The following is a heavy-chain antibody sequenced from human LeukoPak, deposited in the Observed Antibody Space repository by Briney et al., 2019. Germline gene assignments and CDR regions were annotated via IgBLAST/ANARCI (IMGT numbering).Heavy chain of an antibody. CDR3: ARCRGYYSTCSFDI. CDR2: MYHSGST. CDR1: GGSISSGGFS. D-gene: IGHD3-22*01. V-gene: IGHV4-30-2*01. J-gene: IGHJ3*02. Sequence: SETLSLACAVSGGSISSGGFSSSWIRQPPGKGLEWIGYMYHSGSTYYNPSLKSRVTISEDRSKSQFSLKLSSVTAADTAVYYCARCRGYYSTCSFDIWGPGTLVTVSS.